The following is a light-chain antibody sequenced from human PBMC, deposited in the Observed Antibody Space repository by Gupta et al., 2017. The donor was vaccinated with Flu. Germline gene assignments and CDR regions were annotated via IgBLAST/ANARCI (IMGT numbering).Light chain of an antibody. CDR1: QTVGRF. CDR2: DAS. J-gene: IGKJ5*01. Sequence: PATLSLSPGERATLSYRASQTVGRFLVWYQQKPGQAPRLLMSDASTRATGIPARFGGSGSGTDFTLTISSLEPEDLAVYFCQQCADWPMTFGQGTRVEIK. V-gene: IGKV3-11*01. CDR3: QQCADWPMT.